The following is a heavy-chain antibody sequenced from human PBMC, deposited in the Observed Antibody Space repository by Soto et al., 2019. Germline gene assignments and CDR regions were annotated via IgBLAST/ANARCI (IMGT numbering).Heavy chain of an antibody. Sequence: QVQLQESGPGLVKPSETLSLTCTISGDSISSSYWNWIRQPPGKGLEWIGYMYYSGSTNYNPSLKSRVTISVDTSRNQFSLELTSVTAADTAVYYCASQDHSRSSSGWFDPWGQGTLVTVSS. CDR2: MYYSGST. CDR3: ASQDHSRSSSGWFDP. J-gene: IGHJ5*02. CDR1: GDSISSSY. D-gene: IGHD6-6*01. V-gene: IGHV4-59*01.